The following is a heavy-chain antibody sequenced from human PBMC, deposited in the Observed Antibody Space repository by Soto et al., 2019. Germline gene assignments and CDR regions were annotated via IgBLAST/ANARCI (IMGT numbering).Heavy chain of an antibody. CDR2: INPSGGST. CDR3: AISDGYYPY. J-gene: IGHJ4*02. V-gene: IGHV1-46*01. CDR1: GYTFTSYY. Sequence: QVQLVQSGAEVKKPGASVKVSCKASGYTFTSYYMHWVRQAPGQGLEWMGIINPSGGSTNYARKFQGRVTMTRDTSTSTVYMELRSLRSEDTAVYYCAISDGYYPYWGQGTLVTVSS. D-gene: IGHD3-3*01.